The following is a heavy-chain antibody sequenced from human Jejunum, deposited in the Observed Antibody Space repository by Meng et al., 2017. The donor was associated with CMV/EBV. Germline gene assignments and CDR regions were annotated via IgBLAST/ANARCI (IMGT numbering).Heavy chain of an antibody. CDR1: GFTFGGHG. V-gene: IGHV3-20*04. J-gene: IGHJ6*02. CDR2: IDWNGGTT. D-gene: IGHD2/OR15-2a*01. Sequence: CAASGFTFGGHGMSWVRQAPGKGLEWVSGIDWNGGTTAYADSVKGRFTISRDNAKNSLYLHMISLRAEDTALYYRARDFSYYSLDVWGQGTTVTVSS. CDR3: ARDFSYYSLDV.